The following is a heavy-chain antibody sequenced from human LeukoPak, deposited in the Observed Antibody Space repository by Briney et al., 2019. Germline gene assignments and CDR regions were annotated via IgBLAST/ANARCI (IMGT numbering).Heavy chain of an antibody. V-gene: IGHV3-7*01. CDR2: INEDGSET. Sequence: GGSLRLSCAASGFTFSKFWVTWARQAPGKGLAWVANINEDGSETHYVDSVKGRFTISRDNAKNSLFLQLNSLRAEDTAVYHCVVGGHLDYWGQGILVTVSS. D-gene: IGHD2-15*01. CDR3: VVGGHLDY. J-gene: IGHJ4*02. CDR1: GFTFSKFW.